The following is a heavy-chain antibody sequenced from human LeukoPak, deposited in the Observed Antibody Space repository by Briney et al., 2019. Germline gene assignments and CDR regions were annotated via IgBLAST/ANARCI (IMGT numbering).Heavy chain of an antibody. CDR1: GFTFSSYG. J-gene: IGHJ4*02. V-gene: IGHV3-48*02. CDR3: ARDHNALIFPYYFDY. CDR2: ISRSSRTI. D-gene: IGHD1-14*01. Sequence: PGRSLRLSCEASGFTFSSYGMNWVRQAPGKGLEWVSYISRSSRTIYYADSAKGRFTISRDNVKNSLYLQMNSLRDEDTAVYYCARDHNALIFPYYFDYWGRGTLVTVSS.